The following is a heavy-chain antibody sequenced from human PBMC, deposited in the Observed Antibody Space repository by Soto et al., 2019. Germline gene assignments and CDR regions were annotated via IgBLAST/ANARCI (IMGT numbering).Heavy chain of an antibody. CDR3: ATTRGELSYFDY. V-gene: IGHV3-30-3*01. CDR2: ISYDGSNK. J-gene: IGHJ4*02. D-gene: IGHD1-26*01. Sequence: GGSLRLSCAASGFTFSSYAMHWVRQAPGKGLEWVAVISYDGSNKYYADSVKGRFTISRDNSKNTLYLQMNSLRAEDTAVYYCATTRGELSYFDYWGQGTLVTVSS. CDR1: GFTFSSYA.